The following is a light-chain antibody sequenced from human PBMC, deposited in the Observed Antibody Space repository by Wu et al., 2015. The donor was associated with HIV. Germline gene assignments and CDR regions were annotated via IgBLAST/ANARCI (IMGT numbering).Light chain of an antibody. CDR3: QQYNSYPYS. CDR1: QTIGTW. Sequence: DILMTQSPSTLSAFVGDKVTITCRASQTIGTWLAWYQQKPGKAPNLLIYEASNLESGVPSRFNGSGSGTEFTLTINSLQPDDFATYYCQQYNSYPYSFGQGTKLEIK. V-gene: IGKV1-5*03. J-gene: IGKJ2*03. CDR2: EAS.